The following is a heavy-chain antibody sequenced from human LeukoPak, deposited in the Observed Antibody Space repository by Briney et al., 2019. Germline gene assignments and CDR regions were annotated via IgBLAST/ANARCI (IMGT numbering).Heavy chain of an antibody. V-gene: IGHV3-21*01. CDR2: ISSSSSYI. CDR1: GFTFSSYS. Sequence: PGGSLRLSCAASGFTFSSYSMNWVRQAPGKGLEWVSSISSSSSYIYYADSVKGRFTISRDNSKNTLYLQMNSLRAEDTAVYYCAKDQGSGWYKYDYGMDVWGQGTTVTVSS. J-gene: IGHJ6*02. D-gene: IGHD6-19*01. CDR3: AKDQGSGWYKYDYGMDV.